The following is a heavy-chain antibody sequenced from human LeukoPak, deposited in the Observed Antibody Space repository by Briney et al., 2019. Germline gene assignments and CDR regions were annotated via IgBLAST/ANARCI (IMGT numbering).Heavy chain of an antibody. CDR2: ISSSSSYI. CDR3: ARDRFGSLWFGELSAFDI. D-gene: IGHD3-10*01. CDR1: GFTFSSYA. V-gene: IGHV3-21*01. Sequence: GGSLRLSCAASGFTFSSYAMSWVRQAPGKGLEWVSSISSSSSYIYYADSVKGRFTISRDNAKNSLYLQMNSLRAEDTAVYYCARDRFGSLWFGELSAFDIWGQGTMVTVSS. J-gene: IGHJ3*02.